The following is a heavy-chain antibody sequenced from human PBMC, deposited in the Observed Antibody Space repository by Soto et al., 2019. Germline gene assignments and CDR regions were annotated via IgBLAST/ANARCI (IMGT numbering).Heavy chain of an antibody. CDR3: ARSRIAAAGYDY. CDR2: IYYSGST. CDR1: GGSISSGGYY. J-gene: IGHJ4*02. V-gene: IGHV4-31*03. D-gene: IGHD6-13*01. Sequence: SETLSLTCTVSGGSISSGGYYWSWIRQHPGKGLEWIGYIYYSGSTYYNPSLKSRVTISVDTSKNQFSLKLSSVTAADTAVYYCARSRIAAAGYDYWGQGTLVTVTS.